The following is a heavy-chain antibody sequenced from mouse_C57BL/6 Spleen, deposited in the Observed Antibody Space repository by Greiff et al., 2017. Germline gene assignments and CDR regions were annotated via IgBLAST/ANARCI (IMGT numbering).Heavy chain of an antibody. J-gene: IGHJ2*01. CDR3: TRARGSSYPYYFDD. Sequence: QVQLQQSGAELVRPGASVTLSCKASGYTFTDYEMHWVKQTPVHGLEWIGAIDPETGGTAYNQKFKGKAILTADKSSSTAYMELRRLTSEDSAVYYCTRARGSSYPYYFDDWGQGTTLTVSA. V-gene: IGHV1-15*01. CDR1: GYTFTDYE. CDR2: IDPETGGT. D-gene: IGHD1-1*01.